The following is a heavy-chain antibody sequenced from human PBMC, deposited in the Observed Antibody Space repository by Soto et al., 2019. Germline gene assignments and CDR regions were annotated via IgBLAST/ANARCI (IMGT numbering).Heavy chain of an antibody. CDR3: ARDNPPGGSSYYLYYGIDV. J-gene: IGHJ6*02. CDR1: GFTFGSYA. CDR2: ISYDGSNK. V-gene: IGHV3-30-3*01. Sequence: PGGSLRLSCAASGFTFGSYAMHWVRQAPGKGLEWVAVISYDGSNKYYADSVKGRFTISRDNSKNTLYLQMNSLRAEDTAVYYCARDNPPGGSSYYLYYGIDVWGQGTTVTVSS. D-gene: IGHD3-22*01.